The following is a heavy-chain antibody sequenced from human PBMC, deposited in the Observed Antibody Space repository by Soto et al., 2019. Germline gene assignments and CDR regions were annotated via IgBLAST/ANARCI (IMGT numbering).Heavy chain of an antibody. D-gene: IGHD3-16*01. CDR1: GLTVSSNY. CDR3: ARGYWVEGYGAGTYFDY. Sequence: EVQLVESGGGLVQPGGSLRLSCAASGLTVSSNYMSWVRQAPGKGLEWVSVIYSGTTTHYADSVKGRFTISRDSSKNTLYLHMISLRAEYTAVYYCARGYWVEGYGAGTYFDYWGQGTLVTVSS. J-gene: IGHJ4*02. V-gene: IGHV3-66*01. CDR2: IYSGTTT.